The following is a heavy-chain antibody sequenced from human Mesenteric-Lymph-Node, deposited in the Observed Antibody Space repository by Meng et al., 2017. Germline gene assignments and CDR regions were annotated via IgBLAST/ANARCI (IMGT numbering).Heavy chain of an antibody. D-gene: IGHD5-12*01. CDR2: IYYSGST. CDR1: GGSISSGDYY. Sequence: QVQLQESGPGLVKPSQTLSLICTDSGGSISSGDYYWSWIRQPPGKGLEWIGYIYYSGSTYYNPSLKSRVTISVDTSKNQFSLRLSSVTAADTAVYYCARDLGVATSIAGFVYWGQGTLVTVSS. J-gene: IGHJ4*02. V-gene: IGHV4-30-4*01. CDR3: ARDLGVATSIAGFVY.